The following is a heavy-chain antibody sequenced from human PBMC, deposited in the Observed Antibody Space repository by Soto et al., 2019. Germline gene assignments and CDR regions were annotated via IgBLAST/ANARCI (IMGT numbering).Heavy chain of an antibody. Sequence: QIQLVESGGGVVQPGRSLRLSCTASGFTFNSYGFNWVRQAPGKGLEWVAVIWYDGNTKYYADSVKGRFTISRDNLRSTVYLQMTSLSAEDTAVYYCARPLVARVAGPYYYGMEVWGPGISVTVSS. CDR1: GFTFNSYG. CDR2: IWYDGNTK. CDR3: ARPLVARVAGPYYYGMEV. V-gene: IGHV3-33*01. J-gene: IGHJ6*02. D-gene: IGHD6-19*01.